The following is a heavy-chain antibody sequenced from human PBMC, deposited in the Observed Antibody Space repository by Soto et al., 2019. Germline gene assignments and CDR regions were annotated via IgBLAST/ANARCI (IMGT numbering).Heavy chain of an antibody. V-gene: IGHV1-69*13. J-gene: IGHJ3*02. D-gene: IGHD3-22*01. CDR2: IIPIFGTA. CDR1: GGTFSSYA. Sequence: EASVKVSCKASGGTFSSYAISWVRQAPGQGPEWMGGIIPIFGTANYAQKFQGRVTITADESTSTAYMELSSLRSEDTAVYYCARIYSFTYYYDSSGSVKAFDIWGQGTMVTVSS. CDR3: ARIYSFTYYYDSSGSVKAFDI.